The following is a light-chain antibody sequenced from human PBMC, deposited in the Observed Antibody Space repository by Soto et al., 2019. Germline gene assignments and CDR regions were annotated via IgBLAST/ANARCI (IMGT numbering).Light chain of an antibody. CDR3: QQSYNAPRT. CDR2: AAS. V-gene: IGKV1-39*01. Sequence: DIQMTQSPSSLSASVGDRVTITCRASQSISNNLNWYQHKPGKAPKLLIYAASSLQSGVPLRFSGSGSGTDFTLTISSLQPEDFATYYCQQSYNAPRTFGQGTKVEIK. J-gene: IGKJ1*01. CDR1: QSISNN.